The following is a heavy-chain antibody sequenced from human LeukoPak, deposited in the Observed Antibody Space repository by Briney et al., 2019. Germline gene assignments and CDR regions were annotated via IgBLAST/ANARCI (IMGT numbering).Heavy chain of an antibody. J-gene: IGHJ4*02. CDR2: INHDGYEK. Sequence: GGSLRLSCAASGFTFSSYWMSWVRQAPGKGLEWVANINHDGYEKNYVGSVKGRFTISRDSAKNSLYLQMDSLRAEDTAVYYCARDSGHLDCWGQGTLVTAS. CDR3: ARDSGHLDC. V-gene: IGHV3-7*01. CDR1: GFTFSSYW. D-gene: IGHD2-15*01.